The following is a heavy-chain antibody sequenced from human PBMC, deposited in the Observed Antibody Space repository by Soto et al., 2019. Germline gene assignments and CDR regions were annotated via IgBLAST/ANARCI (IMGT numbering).Heavy chain of an antibody. CDR3: AKTSRPPPTYYYGSGSYHIPISWFDP. Sequence: GGSLRLSCAASGFTFSSYAMSWVRQAPGKGLEWVSAISGSGGSTYYADSVKGRFTISRDNSKNTLYLQMNSLRAEDTAVYYCAKTSRPPPTYYYGSGSYHIPISWFDPWGQGTLVTVSS. D-gene: IGHD3-10*01. CDR2: ISGSGGST. CDR1: GFTFSSYA. J-gene: IGHJ5*02. V-gene: IGHV3-23*01.